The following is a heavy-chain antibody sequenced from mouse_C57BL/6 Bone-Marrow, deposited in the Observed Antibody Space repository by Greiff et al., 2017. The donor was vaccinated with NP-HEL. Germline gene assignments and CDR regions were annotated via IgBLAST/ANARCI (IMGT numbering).Heavy chain of an antibody. D-gene: IGHD1-1*01. CDR1: GYTFTNYW. J-gene: IGHJ2*01. Sequence: QVQLQQPGAELVKPGASVTLSCKASGYTFTNYWMHWVKQRPGRGLEWIGRIDPDSGGTTYNEKFKGKATLTVDKPSSTAYMQLSSLTSEDSEVYKCARNYYGRGYVDYWGQGTTVTVSA. CDR2: IDPDSGGT. CDR3: ARNYYGRGYVDY. V-gene: IGHV1-72*01.